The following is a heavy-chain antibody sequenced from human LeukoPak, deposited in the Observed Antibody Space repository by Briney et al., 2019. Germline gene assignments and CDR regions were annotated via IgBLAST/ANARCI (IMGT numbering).Heavy chain of an antibody. CDR3: ARRRPRVTIFGGPSSD. J-gene: IGHJ4*02. Sequence: KRSETLSLPCTVFGYPISSGYYWGWIRQPPGKGLEWIGSIYHSGSTYYHPSLKSRVTISVDTSKNQFSLKLSSVTAADTAVYYCARRRPRVTIFGGPSSDWGQGTLVTVSS. CDR1: GYPISSGYY. CDR2: IYHSGST. D-gene: IGHD3-3*01. V-gene: IGHV4-38-2*02.